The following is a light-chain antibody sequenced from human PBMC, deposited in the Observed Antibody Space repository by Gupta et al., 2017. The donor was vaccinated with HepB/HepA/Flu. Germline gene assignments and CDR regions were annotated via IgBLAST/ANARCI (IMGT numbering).Light chain of an antibody. J-gene: IGLJ1*01. CDR3: SSYTTSNTYV. V-gene: IGLV2-18*02. Sequence: QSALTQPPSVSGSPGQSVPISCTGTSSDIGSYTRVSWYQQSPGTAPKLIIYEVDNRPSGVPDRFSGSKSGNTASLTISGLQTEDEADYYCSSYTTSNTYVFGIGTKVTVL. CDR2: EVD. CDR1: SSDIGSYTR.